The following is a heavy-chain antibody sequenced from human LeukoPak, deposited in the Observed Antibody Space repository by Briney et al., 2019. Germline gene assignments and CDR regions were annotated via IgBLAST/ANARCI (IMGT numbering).Heavy chain of an antibody. D-gene: IGHD1-26*01. J-gene: IGHJ5*02. CDR2: IYTSGST. Sequence: ASETLSLTCAVYGGSFSGYYWSWIRQPAGKGLEWIGRIYTSGSTNYNPSLKSRVTMSVDTSKNQFSLKLSSVTAADTAVYYCAREDEWELPLHAWFDPWGQGTLVTVS. CDR3: AREDEWELPLHAWFDP. CDR1: GGSFSGYY. V-gene: IGHV4-4*07.